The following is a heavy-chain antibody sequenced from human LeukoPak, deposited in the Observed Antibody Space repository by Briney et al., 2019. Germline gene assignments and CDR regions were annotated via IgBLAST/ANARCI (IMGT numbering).Heavy chain of an antibody. J-gene: IGHJ4*02. CDR3: ARDRGWLQWDY. CDR2: IYYSGST. Sequence: SETLSLTCTVSGGSISSYYWSWIRQPPGKGLEWIGYIYYSGSTNYNPSLKSRVTISVDTSKNQFSLKLSSVTAADTAVYYCARDRGWLQWDYWGQGTLVTVSS. D-gene: IGHD5-24*01. V-gene: IGHV4-59*01. CDR1: GGSISSYY.